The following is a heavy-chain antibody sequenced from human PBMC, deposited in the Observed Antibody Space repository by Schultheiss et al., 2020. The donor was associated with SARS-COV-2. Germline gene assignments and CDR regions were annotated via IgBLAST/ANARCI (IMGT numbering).Heavy chain of an antibody. D-gene: IGHD6-19*01. CDR2: IYHSGST. J-gene: IGHJ3*02. V-gene: IGHV4-59*12. Sequence: SETLSLTCTVSGGSISSYYWSWIRQPPGKGLEWIGSIYHSGSTYYNPSLKSRVTISVDTSKNQFSLKLSSVTAADTAVYYCARARRGGWPWNGAFDIWGQGTMVTVSS. CDR1: GGSISSYY. CDR3: ARARRGGWPWNGAFDI.